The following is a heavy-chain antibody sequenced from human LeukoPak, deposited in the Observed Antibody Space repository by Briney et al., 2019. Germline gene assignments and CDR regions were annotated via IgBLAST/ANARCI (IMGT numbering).Heavy chain of an antibody. J-gene: IGHJ1*01. CDR1: GYTFTSYG. CDR3: ASSSGWFLPSTEYFQH. CDR2: ISAYNGNT. V-gene: IGHV1-18*01. D-gene: IGHD6-19*01. Sequence: PWASVKVSCKASGYTFTSYGISWVRQAPGQGLEWMGWISAYNGNTNYAQKPQGRVTMTTDTSTSTAYMELRSLRSDDTAVYYCASSSGWFLPSTEYFQHWGQGTLVTVSS.